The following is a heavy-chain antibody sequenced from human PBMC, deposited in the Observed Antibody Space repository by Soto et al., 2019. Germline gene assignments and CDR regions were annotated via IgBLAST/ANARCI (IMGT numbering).Heavy chain of an antibody. J-gene: IGHJ4*02. CDR1: GGSINSGGYY. V-gene: IGHV4-31*03. D-gene: IGHD6-13*01. Sequence: QVQLRESGPGLVKPSQTLSLTCTVSGGSINSGGYYWNWIRQHPGKGLEWMGYMYYSGSTYYNQFPSSRVIISADTSENHFSLKLSSVTAADTAVYFCARGYRQSGYSSSWVFDYWGQGTLVNVSS. CDR2: MYYSGST. CDR3: ARGYRQSGYSSSWVFDY.